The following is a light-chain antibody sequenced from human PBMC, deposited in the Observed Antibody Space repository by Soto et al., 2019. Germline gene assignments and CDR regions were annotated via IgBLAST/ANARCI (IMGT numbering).Light chain of an antibody. CDR1: TLPKQH. J-gene: IGLJ1*01. CDR3: QSADSSGTYI. Sequence: YELTQPPSVSVSPGQTARITCSGDTLPKQHPYWYQQKPGQAPVLIINKNSERPSGIPERFSGSTSGTTVTLTISGVQAEDEADYYCQSADSSGTYIFGTGTKVTVL. CDR2: KNS. V-gene: IGLV3-25*02.